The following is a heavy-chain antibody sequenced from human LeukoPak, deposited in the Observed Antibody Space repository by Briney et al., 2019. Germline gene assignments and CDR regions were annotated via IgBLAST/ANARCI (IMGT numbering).Heavy chain of an antibody. J-gene: IGHJ3*02. CDR2: IIPIFGTA. Sequence: GASVKVSCKASGYSFNAYAIHWLRQAPGQRFEWMGGIIPIFGTANYAQKFQGRVTITADESTSTAYMELSSLRSEDTAVYYCARVYNAFDIWGQGTMVTVSS. CDR3: ARVYNAFDI. D-gene: IGHD1-1*01. CDR1: GYSFNAYA. V-gene: IGHV1-69*13.